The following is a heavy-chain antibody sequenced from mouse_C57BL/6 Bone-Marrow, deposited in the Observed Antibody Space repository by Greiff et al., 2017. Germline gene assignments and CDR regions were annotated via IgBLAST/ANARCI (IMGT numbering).Heavy chain of an antibody. CDR2: MYPGNSDT. CDR1: GYTFTSYW. J-gene: IGHJ1*03. Sequence: EVQLQESGTVLARPGASVKMSCKTSGYTFTSYWMHWVKQRPGQGLEWIGAMYPGNSDTSYNQKIKGQAKLTAVTSASTAYMELSSLTNEDSAVYYFTLSYGGSSPYWYFYVWRTGATVTVSS. D-gene: IGHD1-1*01. CDR3: TLSYGGSSPYWYFYV. V-gene: IGHV1-5*01.